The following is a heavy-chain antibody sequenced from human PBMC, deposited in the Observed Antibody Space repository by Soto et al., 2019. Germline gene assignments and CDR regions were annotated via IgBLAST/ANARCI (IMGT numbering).Heavy chain of an antibody. CDR2: ISGSGGST. CDR3: AKDRRDYAWGSYRYNAVFDY. J-gene: IGHJ4*02. V-gene: IGHV3-23*01. D-gene: IGHD3-16*02. Sequence: PGGSLRLSCAASGFAFSSYAMSWVRQAPGKGLEWVSAISGSGGSTYYADSVKGRFTISRDNSKNTLYLQMNSLRAEDTAVYYCAKDRRDYAWGSYRYNAVFDYWGQGTLVTVSS. CDR1: GFAFSSYA.